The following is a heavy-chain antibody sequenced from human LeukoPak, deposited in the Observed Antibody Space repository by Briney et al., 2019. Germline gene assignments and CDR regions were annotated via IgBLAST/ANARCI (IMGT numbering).Heavy chain of an antibody. J-gene: IGHJ4*02. CDR1: GGSISSSSYY. CDR3: ARDSGSYSVY. V-gene: IGHV4-39*07. Sequence: SETLSLTCPVSGGSISSSSYYWGWLRQPPGKGLEWIGSIYYSGSPYYNPSLKSRVTISVDTSKNQFSLKLSSVTAADTGVYYCARDSGSYSVYWGQGTLVTVSS. CDR2: IYYSGSP. D-gene: IGHD1-26*01.